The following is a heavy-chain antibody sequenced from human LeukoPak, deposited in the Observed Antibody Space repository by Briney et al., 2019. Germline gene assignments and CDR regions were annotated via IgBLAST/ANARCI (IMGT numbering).Heavy chain of an antibody. Sequence: GGSLRLSCAASGFTLSTYWMHWVRQAPGKGLVWVSRINSDGTTTTYADSVKGRFTISRDNSKNTLYLQMNSLRAEDTAVYYCAKDISQWPVQISGYWGQGTLVTVSS. V-gene: IGHV3-74*01. D-gene: IGHD6-19*01. J-gene: IGHJ4*02. CDR3: AKDISQWPVQISGY. CDR1: GFTLSTYW. CDR2: INSDGTTT.